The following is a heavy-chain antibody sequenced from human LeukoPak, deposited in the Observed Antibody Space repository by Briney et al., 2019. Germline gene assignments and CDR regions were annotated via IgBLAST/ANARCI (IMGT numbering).Heavy chain of an antibody. CDR3: ARASMITFGGVIVPLDY. CDR1: GFTFSSYA. V-gene: IGHV3-23*01. Sequence: GGSLRLSCAASGFTFSSYAMSWVRQAPGKGLEWVSAISGSGGSTYYADSVKGRFTISRDNAKNSLYLQMNSLRAEDTAVYYCARASMITFGGVIVPLDYWGQGTLVTVSS. D-gene: IGHD3-16*02. CDR2: ISGSGGST. J-gene: IGHJ4*02.